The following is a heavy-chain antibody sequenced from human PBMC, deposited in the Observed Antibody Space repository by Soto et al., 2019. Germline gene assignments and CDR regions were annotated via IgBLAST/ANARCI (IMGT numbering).Heavy chain of an antibody. D-gene: IGHD1-1*01. V-gene: IGHV3-74*01. CDR1: VFTFSAYC. CDR3: ARGPRVSSTGTGAH. Sequence: LXLSCAVSVFTFSAYCMHWVRQVPGKGLTWVSRISDDGSTSTYADSVKGRFVISRDNAKNSLYLEMNTLRVDDSGLYYCARGPRVSSTGTGAHWGRGTLVTVYS. J-gene: IGHJ4*02. CDR2: ISDDGSTS.